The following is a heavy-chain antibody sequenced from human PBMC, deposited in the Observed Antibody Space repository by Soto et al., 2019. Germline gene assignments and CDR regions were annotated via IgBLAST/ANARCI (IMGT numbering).Heavy chain of an antibody. V-gene: IGHV3-23*01. J-gene: IGHJ5*02. Sequence: GGSLRLSCAASGFTFSSYAMSWVRQAPGKGLEWVSAISGSGGSTYYADSVKGRFTISRDNSKNTLYLQMNSLRAEDTAVYYCAKAPENDSSGYYYVGWFDPWGQGTLVTVSS. D-gene: IGHD3-22*01. CDR3: AKAPENDSSGYYYVGWFDP. CDR1: GFTFSSYA. CDR2: ISGSGGST.